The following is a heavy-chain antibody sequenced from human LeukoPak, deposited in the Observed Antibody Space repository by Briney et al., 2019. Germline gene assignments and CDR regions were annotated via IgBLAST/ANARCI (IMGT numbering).Heavy chain of an antibody. D-gene: IGHD1/OR15-1a*01. CDR2: IKQVGGEK. J-gene: IGHJ4*02. Sequence: GGSLRLSCAASGFTFSSYWMSWVRQAPGRGQEWVANIKQVGGEKYYVDSVKGRFPISRNNAKNPLYLQMNSLRAEDPGVYYCARDGLGYGTTFAYWGQGTLVTVSS. CDR1: GFTFSSYW. V-gene: IGHV3-7*01. CDR3: ARDGLGYGTTFAY.